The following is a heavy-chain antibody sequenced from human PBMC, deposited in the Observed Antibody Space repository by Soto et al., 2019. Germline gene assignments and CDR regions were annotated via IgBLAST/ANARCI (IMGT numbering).Heavy chain of an antibody. CDR1: GGSISSGGYS. Sequence: SETLSLTCAVSGGSISSGGYSWSWIRQPPGKGLEWIGYIYHSGSTYYNPSLKSRVTISVDRSKNQFSLKLSSVTAADTAVYYCVTGGYINYFDYGGQGPLVTVS. J-gene: IGHJ4*02. D-gene: IGHD5-12*01. V-gene: IGHV4-30-2*01. CDR3: VTGGYINYFDY. CDR2: IYHSGST.